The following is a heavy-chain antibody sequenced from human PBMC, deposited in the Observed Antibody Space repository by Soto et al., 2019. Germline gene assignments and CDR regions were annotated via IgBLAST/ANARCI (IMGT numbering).Heavy chain of an antibody. D-gene: IGHD3-3*02. CDR2: IYRSGST. CDR3: ARAESLIRLDP. J-gene: IGHJ5*02. CDR1: GDSISSGGYS. V-gene: IGHV4-30-2*01. Sequence: PSETLSLTCAVSGDSISSGGYSWSWIRQPPGKGLGWIGYIYRSGSTYYNPSLKSRVTISVDRSKNQLSLKLSSVTAADTAVYYCARAESLIRLDPWGQGTLVTVSS.